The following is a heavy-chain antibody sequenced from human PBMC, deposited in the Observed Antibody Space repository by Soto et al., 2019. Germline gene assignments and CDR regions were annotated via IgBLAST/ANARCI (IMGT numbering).Heavy chain of an antibody. CDR2: INAGNGNT. D-gene: IGHD2-21*02. J-gene: IGHJ4*02. CDR3: ARGKLAYCGGDCYVEDY. Sequence: ASVKVSCTASGYTFTRYAMHWVREPSGQRHEWMGRINAGNGNTKYSQKLQGRDTITRDTSASTAYMELSSLRSEDTAVYYCARGKLAYCGGDCYVEDYWGQGTLVTVSS. CDR1: GYTFTRYA. V-gene: IGHV1-3*01.